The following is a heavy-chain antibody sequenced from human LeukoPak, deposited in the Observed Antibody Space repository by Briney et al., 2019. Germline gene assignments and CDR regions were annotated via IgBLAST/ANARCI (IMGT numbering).Heavy chain of an antibody. CDR3: ARGGPNYSGSYWGFDY. D-gene: IGHD1-26*01. CDR1: GYTFTSYG. CDR2: ISAYNGNT. J-gene: IGHJ4*02. V-gene: IGHV1-18*01. Sequence: ASVTVSCKASGYTFTSYGISWVRQAPGQGLEWMGWISAYNGNTNYAQKLQGRVTMTTDTSTSTAYMELRSLRSDDTAVYYCARGGPNYSGSYWGFDYWGQGTLVTVSS.